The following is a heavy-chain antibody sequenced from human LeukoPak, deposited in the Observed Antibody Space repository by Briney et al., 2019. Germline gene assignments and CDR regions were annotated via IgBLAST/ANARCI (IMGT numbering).Heavy chain of an antibody. CDR2: IYYSGST. D-gene: IGHD3-10*01. CDR1: GGFISSYY. V-gene: IGHV4-59*01. CDR3: ARVSITKPFDI. Sequence: SETLSLTCTVSGGFISSYYWSWIRQPPGKGLEWIGYIYYSGSTNYNPSLKSRVTISVDTSKNQFSLKLSSVTAADTAVYYCARVSITKPFDIWGQGTMVTVSS. J-gene: IGHJ3*02.